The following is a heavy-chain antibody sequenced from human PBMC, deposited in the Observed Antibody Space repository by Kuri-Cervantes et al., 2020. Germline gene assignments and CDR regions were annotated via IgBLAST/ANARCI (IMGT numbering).Heavy chain of an antibody. J-gene: IGHJ4*02. Sequence: ASVKVSCKASGYTFTGYYMHWVRQATGQGLEWMGWMNPNSGNTGYAQKFQGRVTMTRNTSISTAYMELSSLRSEDTAVYYCARAAYPYYYDSSGSIGYWGQGTLVTVSS. CDR1: GYTFTGYY. V-gene: IGHV1-8*02. CDR3: ARAAYPYYYDSSGSIGY. D-gene: IGHD3-22*01. CDR2: MNPNSGNT.